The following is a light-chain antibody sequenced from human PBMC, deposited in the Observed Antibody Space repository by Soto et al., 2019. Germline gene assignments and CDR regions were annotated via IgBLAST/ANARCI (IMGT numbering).Light chain of an antibody. J-gene: IGKJ5*01. CDR1: QSISNW. V-gene: IGKV1-5*01. CDR3: QQLNSYPL. CDR2: DAS. Sequence: GDRVTITCRASQSISNWLAWYQQKPGKAPKLLIYDASSLQSGVPSRFSGSGSGTDFTLTISSLQPEDFATYYCQQLNSYPLFGQGTRLEIK.